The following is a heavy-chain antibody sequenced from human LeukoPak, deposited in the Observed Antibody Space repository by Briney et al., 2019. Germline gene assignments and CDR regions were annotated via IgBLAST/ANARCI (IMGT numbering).Heavy chain of an antibody. CDR3: ARNRYPYGLDV. V-gene: IGHV1-8*01. CDR1: GYIFTNYD. D-gene: IGHD3-9*01. J-gene: IGHJ6*02. Sequence: ASVKVSCKASGYIFTNYDINWVRQATGQGLEWMGWLNPNSGNTGYAQKFQDRVTVTRDTSISTAYMELNSLRSEDTAVYSCARNRYPYGLDVWGQGTTVTVSS. CDR2: LNPNSGNT.